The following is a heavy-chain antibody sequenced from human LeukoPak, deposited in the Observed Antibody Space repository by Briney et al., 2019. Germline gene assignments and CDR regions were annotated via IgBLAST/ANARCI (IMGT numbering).Heavy chain of an antibody. CDR2: IYYSGST. CDR3: ARQKGGYRPYWYLDL. V-gene: IGHV4-39*07. D-gene: IGHD5-12*01. Sequence: PSETLSLTCTVSGGSISSSSYYWGWIRQPPGKGLEWIGSIYYSGSTYYNPSLKSRVTISVDTSKNQFSLKLSSVTAADTAVYYCARQKGGYRPYWYLDLWGRGTLVTVSS. J-gene: IGHJ2*01. CDR1: GGSISSSSYY.